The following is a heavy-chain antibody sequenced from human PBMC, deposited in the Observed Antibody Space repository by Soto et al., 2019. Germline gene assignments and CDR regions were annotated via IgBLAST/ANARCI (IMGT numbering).Heavy chain of an antibody. J-gene: IGHJ5*02. CDR3: AKSRTGTLGWFDP. CDR2: ISYDGSNK. V-gene: IGHV3-30*18. D-gene: IGHD1-1*01. Sequence: QVQLVESGGGVVQPGRSLRLSCAASGFTFSSYGMHWVRQAPGKGLEWVAVISYDGSNKYYADSVKGRFTISRDNSKNTLYLQMNSLRAEDTAVYYCAKSRTGTLGWFDPWGQGTLVTVSS. CDR1: GFTFSSYG.